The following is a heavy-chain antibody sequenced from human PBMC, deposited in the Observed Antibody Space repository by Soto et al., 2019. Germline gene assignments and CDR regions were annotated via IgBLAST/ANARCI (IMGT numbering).Heavy chain of an antibody. D-gene: IGHD4-17*01. J-gene: IGHJ6*02. Sequence: GQPMRISCKGAGYSFTIYWISWVRQMPGKGLEWMGRIDPSDSYTNYSPSFQGHVTISADKSISTAYLQWSSLKASDTAMYYCASSDYGEAGGSMDVWGQGTTVTVSS. CDR1: GYSFTIYW. CDR2: IDPSDSYT. CDR3: ASSDYGEAGGSMDV. V-gene: IGHV5-10-1*01.